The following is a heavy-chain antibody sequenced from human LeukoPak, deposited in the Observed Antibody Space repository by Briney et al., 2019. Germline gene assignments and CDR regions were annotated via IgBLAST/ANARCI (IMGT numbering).Heavy chain of an antibody. J-gene: IGHJ4*02. Sequence: GGSLRLSCATSGFTFSNYAMSWVRQAPGKGLEWVSSIHYSGISTYYADSVKGRFTISRDNSKNTLNLQMNSLRVEDTAVYYCAKVIREVDKSHDYWGQGALVTVSS. D-gene: IGHD2-2*01. V-gene: IGHV3-23*01. CDR3: AKVIREVDKSHDY. CDR1: GFTFSNYA. CDR2: IHYSGIST.